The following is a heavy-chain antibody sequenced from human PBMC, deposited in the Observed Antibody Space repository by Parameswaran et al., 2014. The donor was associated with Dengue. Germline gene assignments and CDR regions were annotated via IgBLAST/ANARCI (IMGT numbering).Heavy chain of an antibody. CDR2: ISGSGGST. J-gene: IGHJ3*02. CDR3: AKATRNTEYSSGCDAFDI. D-gene: IGHD6-19*01. Sequence: VRQAPGKGLEWVSAISGSGGSTYYADSVKGRFTISRDNSKNTLYLQMNSLRAEDTAVYYCAKATRNTEYSSGCDAFDIWGQGTMVTVSS. V-gene: IGHV3-23*01.